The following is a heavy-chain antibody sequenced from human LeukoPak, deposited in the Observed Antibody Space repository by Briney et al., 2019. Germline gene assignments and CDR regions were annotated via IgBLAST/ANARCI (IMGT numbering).Heavy chain of an antibody. V-gene: IGHV3-23*01. CDR3: AKGLGTSGYHDY. CDR2: ISDSGDRT. J-gene: IGHJ4*02. Sequence: GGSLRLSCAASVLPFSNYAMTWVRQAPGKGLERVSGISDSGDRTYYADSVKGRFTISRDNSKNMLYLQMNSLRVEDTALYYCAKGLGTSGYHDYWGQGTLVTVSS. CDR1: VLPFSNYA. D-gene: IGHD3-22*01.